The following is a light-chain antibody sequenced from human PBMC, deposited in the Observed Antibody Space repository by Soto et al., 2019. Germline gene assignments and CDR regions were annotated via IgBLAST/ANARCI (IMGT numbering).Light chain of an antibody. CDR1: QSVISN. V-gene: IGKV1-33*01. Sequence: TQSPGTLSLSPGERATLSCRASQSVISNLAWYQQKPGKAPKLLIFDASNLETGVPSRFSGSGSGTDFTFSISSLQPEDIATYYCQQYDNLPITFGQGTRLEIK. J-gene: IGKJ5*01. CDR3: QQYDNLPIT. CDR2: DAS.